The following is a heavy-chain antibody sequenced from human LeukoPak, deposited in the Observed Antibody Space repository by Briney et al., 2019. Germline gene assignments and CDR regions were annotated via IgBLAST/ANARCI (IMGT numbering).Heavy chain of an antibody. CDR3: AKTSLSDASGHYSYMDV. V-gene: IGHV3-23*01. D-gene: IGHD3-3*01. CDR1: GFTFSRYA. J-gene: IGHJ6*03. Sequence: GGSLRLSCSASGFTFSRYAMRWVGQAAGKGLDWVAAISVSGGSTYYADSVKGRFTISRDNSQTTVSLQVNNLRTEDTALYYCAKTSLSDASGHYSYMDVWGKGTTVTVSS. CDR2: ISVSGGST.